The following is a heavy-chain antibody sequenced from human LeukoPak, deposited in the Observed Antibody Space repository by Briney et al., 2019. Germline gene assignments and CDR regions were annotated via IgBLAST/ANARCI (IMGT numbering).Heavy chain of an antibody. Sequence: PGGSLRLSCAASRFTFSEYAVSWLRQAPGKGLEWVSAISVGGDTYYADSVRGRFTISRDSSKSTLYLQMNSLRAEDTAIYYCAKDRAPITVFGVAPTASFYYWGQGTLVTVSS. CDR2: ISVGGDT. D-gene: IGHD3-3*01. V-gene: IGHV3-23*01. J-gene: IGHJ4*02. CDR3: AKDRAPITVFGVAPTASFYY. CDR1: RFTFSEYA.